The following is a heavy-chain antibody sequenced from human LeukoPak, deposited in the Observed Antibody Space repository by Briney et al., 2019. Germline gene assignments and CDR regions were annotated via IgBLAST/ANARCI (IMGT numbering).Heavy chain of an antibody. Sequence: GESLRLSCAASGFTFTTYTIHWVRQAPGKGLEYVSAVVGNGGTTYYANSVKGRFIISRDNSKNTVYLQMGSLRAEDTAVYYCARERAFYYFDYWGQGTLVTVSS. V-gene: IGHV3-64*01. CDR3: ARERAFYYFDY. J-gene: IGHJ4*02. CDR2: VVGNGGTT. CDR1: GFTFTTYT.